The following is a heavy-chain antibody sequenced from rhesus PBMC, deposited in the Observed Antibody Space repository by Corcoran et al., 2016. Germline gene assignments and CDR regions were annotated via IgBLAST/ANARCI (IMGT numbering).Heavy chain of an antibody. V-gene: IGHV4-143*01. D-gene: IGHD2-39*02. J-gene: IGHJ6*01. CDR1: GGSITGYHN. CDR2: VYGNRASA. CDR3: ARQGYTDHLGGLDS. Sequence: QVQLQESGPGLVKPSETLSLTCTVSGGSITGYHNWNWIRQAPGKGLEWIGPVYGNRASATYNPSLKSRVTITKDTSKNQFSLGLTSVTAANTAVYYCARQGYTDHLGGLDSWGQGVVVTVSS.